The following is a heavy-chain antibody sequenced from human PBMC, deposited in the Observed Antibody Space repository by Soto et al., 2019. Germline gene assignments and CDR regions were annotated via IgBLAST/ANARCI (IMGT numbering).Heavy chain of an antibody. D-gene: IGHD6-13*01. CDR3: AKEAAYSSSWDTIDY. CDR2: ISGSGRST. Sequence: EVPLLESGGGLVQPGGSLRLSCAASGFTFSSYAMSWVRQAPGKGLEWVSAISGSGRSTYYADSVKGRFTISRDNSKNTLYLQVNSLRAEDTAVYYCAKEAAYSSSWDTIDYWGQGTLVTVSS. J-gene: IGHJ4*02. V-gene: IGHV3-23*01. CDR1: GFTFSSYA.